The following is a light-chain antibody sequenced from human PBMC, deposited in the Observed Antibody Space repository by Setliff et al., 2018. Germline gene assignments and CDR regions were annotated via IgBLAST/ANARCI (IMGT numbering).Light chain of an antibody. V-gene: IGLV2-14*01. J-gene: IGLJ1*01. CDR1: SSDVGGYNY. CDR3: GSYTSTSTLFV. Sequence: QSALTQPASVSGSPGQSIIISCTGTSSDVGGYNYVSWYQQHPGKAPKLMIYGVSSRPSGVSNRFSGSKSDNTASLTISGLQTEDEADYYCGSYTSTSTLFVFGSGTKVTVL. CDR2: GVS.